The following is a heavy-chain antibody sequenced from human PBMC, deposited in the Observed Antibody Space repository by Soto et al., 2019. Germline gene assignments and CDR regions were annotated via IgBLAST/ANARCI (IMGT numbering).Heavy chain of an antibody. CDR2: INPSGGST. Sequence: ASVKVSCKASGYTFTSYYMHWVRQAPGQGLEWMGIINPSGGSTSYAQKFQGRVTMTRDTSTSTVYMELSSLRSEDTAVYYCARDISLLRNRMGIAATGRQYYFDYWGQGTLVTVSS. CDR3: ARDISLLRNRMGIAATGRQYYFDY. J-gene: IGHJ4*02. D-gene: IGHD6-13*01. V-gene: IGHV1-46*01. CDR1: GYTFTSYY.